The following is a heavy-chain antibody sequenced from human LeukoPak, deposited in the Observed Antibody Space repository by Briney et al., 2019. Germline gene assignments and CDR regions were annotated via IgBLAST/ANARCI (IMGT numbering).Heavy chain of an antibody. CDR2: INSSSSTI. CDR1: GHIFSSYS. CDR3: AGVSTNYFDY. Sequence: PGGSLRLYCAASGHIFSSYSTYWVREARAKVLVMVLYINSSSSTIHYAESLKGRFTIPRANAKESQYLHTNSQRAVDTTIYYYAGVSTNYFDYWGGGALVTVS. V-gene: IGHV3-48*04. D-gene: IGHD4-11*01. J-gene: IGHJ4*02.